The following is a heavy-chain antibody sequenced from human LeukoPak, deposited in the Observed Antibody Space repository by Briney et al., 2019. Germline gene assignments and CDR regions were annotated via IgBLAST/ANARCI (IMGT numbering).Heavy chain of an antibody. CDR1: GGSISSHY. CDR2: IYYSGST. J-gene: IGHJ5*02. CDR3: ARGGTTVTPGLLWFDP. D-gene: IGHD4-17*01. Sequence: SETLSLTCSVSGGSISSHYWSWIRQPPGKGLEWIGYIYYSGSTEYNPSLKSRVTISVDTSKNQFSLKLSSVTAADTAVYYCARGGTTVTPGLLWFDPWGQGTLVTVSS. V-gene: IGHV4-59*11.